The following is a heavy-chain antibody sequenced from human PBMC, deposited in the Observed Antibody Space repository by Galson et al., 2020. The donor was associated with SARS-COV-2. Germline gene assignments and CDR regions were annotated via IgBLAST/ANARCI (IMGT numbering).Heavy chain of an antibody. V-gene: IGHV3-21*01. Sequence: GGSLRLSCAASGFTFSSYSMNWVRQAPGKGLEWVSSISSSSSYIYYADSVKGRFTISRDNAKNSLYLQMNSLRAEDTAVYYCARDGDPIVVVPAASFDYWGQGTLVTVSS. CDR3: ARDGDPIVVVPAASFDY. CDR1: GFTFSSYS. D-gene: IGHD2-2*01. CDR2: ISSSSSYI. J-gene: IGHJ4*02.